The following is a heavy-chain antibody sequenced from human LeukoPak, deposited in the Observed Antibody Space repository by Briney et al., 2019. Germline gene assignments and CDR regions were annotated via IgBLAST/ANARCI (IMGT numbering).Heavy chain of an antibody. CDR3: ARGPYYYDSSGYYGPLYYYYYMDV. CDR2: INHSGST. Sequence: PSETLSLTCAVYGGSFSGYYWSWIRQPPGKGLEWIGEINHSGSTNYNPSLKSRVTISVDTSKNQFSLKLSSVTAADTAVYYCARGPYYYDSSGYYGPLYYYYYMDVWGKGTTATVSS. J-gene: IGHJ6*03. CDR1: GGSFSGYY. V-gene: IGHV4-34*01. D-gene: IGHD3-22*01.